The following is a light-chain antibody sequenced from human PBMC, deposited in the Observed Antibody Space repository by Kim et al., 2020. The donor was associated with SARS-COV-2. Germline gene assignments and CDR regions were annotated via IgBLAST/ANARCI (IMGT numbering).Light chain of an antibody. V-gene: IGLV1-51*01. CDR3: GTWDSSLSAVV. CDR2: DNN. J-gene: IGLJ2*01. Sequence: KVTISRSGSSSNIGNNYVSWYQQPPGTAPKLLIYDNNKRPSGIPDRFSGSKSGTSATLGITGLQTGDEADYYCGTWDSSLSAVVFGGGTQLTVL. CDR1: SSNIGNNY.